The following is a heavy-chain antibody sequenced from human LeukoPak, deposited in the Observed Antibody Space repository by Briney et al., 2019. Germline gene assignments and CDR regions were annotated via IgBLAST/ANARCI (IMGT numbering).Heavy chain of an antibody. Sequence: GGSLRLSCEASGFPFSSYSMTWVRQAPGKGLEWVAHIKEDGSEKYVESVKGRSTISRDNPKNSLYLQMNSMRGEDTAVYFCATDRTTTYSYDARPSYYFDSWGQGTLVTVSS. D-gene: IGHD3-22*01. CDR3: ATDRTTTYSYDARPSYYFDS. CDR1: GFPFSSYS. CDR2: IKEDGSE. J-gene: IGHJ4*02. V-gene: IGHV3-7*01.